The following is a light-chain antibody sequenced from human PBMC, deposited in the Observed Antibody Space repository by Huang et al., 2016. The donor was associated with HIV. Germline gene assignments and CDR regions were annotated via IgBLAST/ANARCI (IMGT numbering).Light chain of an antibody. CDR1: QSILYTSKNKNY. V-gene: IGKV4-1*01. CDR3: QQYYSSPYT. Sequence: DIVMTQSPDSLAVSLGERATINCKSSQSILYTSKNKNYLTWYQQKPRQPPKLLIYWASTRESGFPDLFSGSGSGTDFALTINSLQAEDVAVYYCQQYYSSPYTFGQGTKLEIK. J-gene: IGKJ2*01. CDR2: WAS.